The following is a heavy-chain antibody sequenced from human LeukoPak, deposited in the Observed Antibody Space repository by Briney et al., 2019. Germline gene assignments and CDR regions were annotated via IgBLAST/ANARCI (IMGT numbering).Heavy chain of an antibody. Sequence: ASVKVSCKASGYTFTGYYMHWVRQAPGQGLEWMGWINPNSGGTNYAQKFQGWVTMTRDTSISTAYMELSRLRSDDTAVYYCARDWEPMVRGPAYYYGMDVWGQGTTVTVSS. D-gene: IGHD3-10*01. CDR2: INPNSGGT. CDR3: ARDWEPMVRGPAYYYGMDV. CDR1: GYTFTGYY. J-gene: IGHJ6*02. V-gene: IGHV1-2*04.